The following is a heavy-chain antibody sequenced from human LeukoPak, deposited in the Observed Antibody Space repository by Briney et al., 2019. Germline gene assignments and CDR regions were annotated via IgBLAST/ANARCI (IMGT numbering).Heavy chain of an antibody. CDR2: IKQDGSEK. D-gene: IGHD4-11*01. V-gene: IGHV3-7*01. CDR3: AREGGRREGYSNYAY. Sequence: GGSLRLSCAASGFTFSSYWMSWVRQAPGKGLEWVANIKQDGSEKYYVDSVKGRFTISRDNAKNSLYLQMNSLRAEDAAVYYCAREGGRREGYSNYAYWGQGTLVTVSS. CDR1: GFTFSSYW. J-gene: IGHJ4*02.